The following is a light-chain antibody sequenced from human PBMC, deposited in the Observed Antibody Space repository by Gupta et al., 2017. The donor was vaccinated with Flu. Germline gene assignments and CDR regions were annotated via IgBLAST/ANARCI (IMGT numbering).Light chain of an antibody. J-gene: IGLJ3*02. V-gene: IGLV1-51*01. CDR3: ESWETGRCAVV. Sequence: KAIISCTGSNCSVSASHIFGSQQHPGTAPKLIINNNEKRPSATPDRLCGSRSDSSTTLAITSLQTGDEAEYYCESWETGRCAVVFGGGTKLTVL. CDR2: NNE. CDR1: NCSVSASH.